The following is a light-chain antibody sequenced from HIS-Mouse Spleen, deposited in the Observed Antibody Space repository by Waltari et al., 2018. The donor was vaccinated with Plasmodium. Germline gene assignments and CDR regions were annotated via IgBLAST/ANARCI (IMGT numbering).Light chain of an antibody. V-gene: IGLV3-10*01. CDR3: YSTDSSGNHRV. CDR1: ALPRNY. Sequence: SYELTQPPSVSVSPGQTARITCSGAALPRNYAYCYQQKSGQAPAQVIYKDSNRPSGNPEGFSGSSSGTTATLTISGGQVEEEADYYCYSTDSSGNHRVFGGGTKLTVL. CDR2: KDS. J-gene: IGLJ3*02.